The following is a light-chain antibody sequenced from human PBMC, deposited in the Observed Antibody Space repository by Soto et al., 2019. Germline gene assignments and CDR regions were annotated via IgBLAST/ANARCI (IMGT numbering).Light chain of an antibody. J-gene: IGKJ5*01. V-gene: IGKV3-20*01. CDR3: QQYGSSPRIT. CDR1: QSVSSSY. Sequence: EIMLTQSPGTLSLSPGERATLSCRANQSVSSSYLAWYQQKPGQAPRLLIYGASSRATGIPDRFSGSGSGTDFPLTISRLEPEDFAVYYCQQYGSSPRITFGQGTRLEIK. CDR2: GAS.